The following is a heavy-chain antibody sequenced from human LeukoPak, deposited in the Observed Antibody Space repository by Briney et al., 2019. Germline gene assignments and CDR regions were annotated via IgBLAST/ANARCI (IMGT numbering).Heavy chain of an antibody. V-gene: IGHV3-30*18. D-gene: IGHD6-19*01. CDR1: GFTFSSYG. J-gene: IGHJ4*02. CDR3: AKVRSGWYGNYFDY. CDR2: ISYDGSNK. Sequence: GGSLRLSCAASGFTFSSYGMHWVRQAPGKGLEWVAVISYDGSNKYYADSVKGRFTISRDNSKNSLYLQMNSLRAEDTAVYYCAKVRSGWYGNYFDYWGQGTLVTVSS.